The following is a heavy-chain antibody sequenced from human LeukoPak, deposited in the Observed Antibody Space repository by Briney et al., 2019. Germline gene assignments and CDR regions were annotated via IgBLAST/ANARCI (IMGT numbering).Heavy chain of an antibody. V-gene: IGHV3-64D*06. CDR2: ISMNVQTT. D-gene: IGHD1-1*01. CDR3: VREGLERRTNFDY. Sequence: PGGPLRLSCSASGFTFTSHVMHWVRQAPGKGLQYVSGISMNVQTTYYAGSVKGRFTISRDSSKNTVYLQMNSPTAEDTAVYYCVREGLERRTNFDYWGQGTLVSVSS. J-gene: IGHJ4*02. CDR1: GFTFTSHV.